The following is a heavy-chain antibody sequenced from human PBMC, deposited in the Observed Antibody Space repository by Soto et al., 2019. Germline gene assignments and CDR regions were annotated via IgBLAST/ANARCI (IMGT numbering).Heavy chain of an antibody. D-gene: IGHD4-17*01. Sequence: GASVKVSCKASGYTFTNYEISWVRQAPGQGLGWMGWISAYNGNTKYAQKLQGRVTMTTDTSTSTAYMELRSLRSDDTAVYYCARDLSYGDFDYWGQGTLVTVSS. CDR3: ARDLSYGDFDY. V-gene: IGHV1-18*01. J-gene: IGHJ4*02. CDR2: ISAYNGNT. CDR1: GYTFTNYE.